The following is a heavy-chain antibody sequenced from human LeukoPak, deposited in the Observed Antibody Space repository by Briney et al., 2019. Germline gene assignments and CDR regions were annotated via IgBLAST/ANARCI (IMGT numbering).Heavy chain of an antibody. D-gene: IGHD3-22*01. CDR3: ARDRKTYYYDSSGTFDY. V-gene: IGHV3-21*01. Sequence: PGGSLRLSCAVSGFTFSSYWMHWVRQAPGKGLEWVSSISSSSSYIYYADSVKGRFTISRDNAKNSLYLQMNSLRAEDTAVYYCARDRKTYYYDSSGTFDYWGQGTLVTVSS. CDR1: GFTFSSYW. J-gene: IGHJ4*02. CDR2: ISSSSSYI.